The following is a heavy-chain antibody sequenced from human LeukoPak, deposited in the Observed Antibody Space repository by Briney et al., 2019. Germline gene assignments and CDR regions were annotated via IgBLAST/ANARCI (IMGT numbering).Heavy chain of an antibody. J-gene: IGHJ4*02. V-gene: IGHV3-23*01. CDR1: GFTFSSYA. D-gene: IGHD3-3*01. CDR3: ARDRHYDFWSGYYTPFNS. CDR2: ISGRGGST. Sequence: GGSLRLSCAASGFTFSSYAMNWVRQAPGKGLEWVSAISGRGGSTYYAGFVKGRFTISRDNSKNTLFLQLSSLRAEDSAVYYCARDRHYDFWSGYYTPFNSWGQGTLVTVSS.